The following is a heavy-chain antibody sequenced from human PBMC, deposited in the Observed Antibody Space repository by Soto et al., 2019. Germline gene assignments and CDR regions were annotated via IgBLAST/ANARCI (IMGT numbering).Heavy chain of an antibody. CDR3: TTGLSNGYYNFDY. Sequence: HLVESGGGVIKPGGSLRLSCAASGFTFSNAWMSWVRQAPGKGLEWVGRIKGEADGGTPDYAAPVKGRITISRDHSKDTHYLQMNRLKTEDTAVYYCTTGLSNGYYNFDYWGQGTPVTVSS. J-gene: IGHJ4*02. CDR2: IKGEADGGTP. D-gene: IGHD3-22*01. CDR1: GFTFSNAW. V-gene: IGHV3-15*01.